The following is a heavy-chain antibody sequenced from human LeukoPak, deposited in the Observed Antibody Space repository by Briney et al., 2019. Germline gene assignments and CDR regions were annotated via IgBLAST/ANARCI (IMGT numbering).Heavy chain of an antibody. Sequence: PGGSLRLSCAASGFTFSSHAMHWVRQAPGKGLEWVTFISYDASTKYYADSVKGRLTISRDNSKNTLYLQMNSLRPEDTALYYCARDLSYYYSSDYWGQGTLVTVSS. V-gene: IGHV3-30-3*01. CDR1: GFTFSSHA. J-gene: IGHJ4*02. CDR2: ISYDASTK. D-gene: IGHD3-10*01. CDR3: ARDLSYYYSSDY.